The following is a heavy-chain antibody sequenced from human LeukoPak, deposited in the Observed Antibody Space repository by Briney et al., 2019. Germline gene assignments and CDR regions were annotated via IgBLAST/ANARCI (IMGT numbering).Heavy chain of an antibody. Sequence: ASVRVSCKASGYTFTNYDINWVRQTGQGLEWMGWMNPNSGNTGYAQKFQGRVTITTDSSISTAYMELRSLRSDDTAVYYCARDSGDTNAFDIWGQGTMVTVSS. J-gene: IGHJ3*02. CDR2: MNPNSGNT. D-gene: IGHD5-18*01. CDR1: GYTFTNYD. CDR3: ARDSGDTNAFDI. V-gene: IGHV1-8*03.